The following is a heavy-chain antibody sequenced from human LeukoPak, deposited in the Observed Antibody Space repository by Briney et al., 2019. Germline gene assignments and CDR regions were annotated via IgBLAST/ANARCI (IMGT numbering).Heavy chain of an antibody. J-gene: IGHJ4*02. CDR2: ISYDGSNK. CDR1: GFTFSSYG. V-gene: IGHV3-30*18. D-gene: IGHD3-10*01. CDR3: VKEALSGSGSYSFDY. Sequence: PGRSLRLSCAASGFTFSSYGMHWVRQAPGKGLEWVAVISYDGSNKYYADSVKGRFTISRDNSKNTLYLQMNSLRAEDTAVYYCVKEALSGSGSYSFDYWGQGTLVTASS.